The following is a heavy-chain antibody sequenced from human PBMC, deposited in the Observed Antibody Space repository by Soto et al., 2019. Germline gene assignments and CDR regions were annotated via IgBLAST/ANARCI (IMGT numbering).Heavy chain of an antibody. CDR2: IDWDDDK. V-gene: IGHV2-70*01. Sequence: CGPTLVNPTRPLALTCTFAGFSLITSGMCVSWIRQPPGKALEWLALIDWDDDKYYSTSLKTRLTISKDTSKNQVVLTMTNMDPVDTAPYYCARFTYSGYPDYWGQGTLVTVSS. CDR1: GFSLITSGMC. D-gene: IGHD5-12*01. CDR3: ARFTYSGYPDY. J-gene: IGHJ4*02.